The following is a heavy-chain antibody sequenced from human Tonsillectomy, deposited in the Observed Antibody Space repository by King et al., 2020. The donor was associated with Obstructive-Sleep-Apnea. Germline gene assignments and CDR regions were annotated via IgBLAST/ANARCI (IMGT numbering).Heavy chain of an antibody. Sequence: QLVQSGAEVKKPGSSVKVSCKASGGTFSSYAISWVRQAPGQGLEWMGGIIPIFGTANYAQKFQGRVTITADESRSTAYMELSSLRSEDTDVYDCASVGGVGYGGNPHYFDYWGQGTLVTVSS. CDR2: IIPIFGTA. V-gene: IGHV1-69*01. CDR3: ASVGGVGYGGNPHYFDY. J-gene: IGHJ4*02. D-gene: IGHD4-23*01. CDR1: GGTFSSYA.